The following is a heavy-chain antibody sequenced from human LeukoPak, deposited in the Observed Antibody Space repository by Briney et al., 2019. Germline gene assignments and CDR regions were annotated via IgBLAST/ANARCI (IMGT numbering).Heavy chain of an antibody. Sequence: KSSETLSLTCTVSGGSISSYYWSWIRQPAGKGLEWVGRIYSTGSTNYNPSLKSRVTMSVDTSKKQFSLRLRSVTAADTAVYYCARQIASAGTAGFDFWGQGALVTVSS. CDR2: IYSTGST. J-gene: IGHJ4*02. V-gene: IGHV4-4*07. CDR1: GGSISSYY. CDR3: ARQIASAGTAGFDF. D-gene: IGHD6-13*01.